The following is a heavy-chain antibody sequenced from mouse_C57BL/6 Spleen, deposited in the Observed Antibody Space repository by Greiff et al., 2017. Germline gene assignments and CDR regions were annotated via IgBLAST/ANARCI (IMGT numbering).Heavy chain of an antibody. J-gene: IGHJ2*01. D-gene: IGHD2-4*01. Sequence: VQLQQSGAELARPGASVKLSCKASGYTFTSYGISWVKQRTGQGLEWIGEIYPRSGNTYYNEKFKGKATLTADKSSSTAYMELRSLTSEDSAVYFCARKYYDYDVDFAYWGQGTTLTVSS. CDR2: IYPRSGNT. CDR1: GYTFTSYG. CDR3: ARKYYDYDVDFAY. V-gene: IGHV1-81*01.